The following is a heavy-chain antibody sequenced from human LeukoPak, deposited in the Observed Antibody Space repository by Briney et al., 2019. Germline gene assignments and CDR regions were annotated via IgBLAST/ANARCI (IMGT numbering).Heavy chain of an antibody. Sequence: GGSLRLSCAASGFTFSSYEMNWVRQAPGKGLEWVSYISSSGTTKYYADSVKGRFTISRDNAKNSLYLQMNSLRAEDTAVYYCAKHGYNYFDYWGQGTLVTVSS. CDR3: AKHGYNYFDY. D-gene: IGHD5-24*01. J-gene: IGHJ4*02. V-gene: IGHV3-48*03. CDR2: ISSSGTTK. CDR1: GFTFSSYE.